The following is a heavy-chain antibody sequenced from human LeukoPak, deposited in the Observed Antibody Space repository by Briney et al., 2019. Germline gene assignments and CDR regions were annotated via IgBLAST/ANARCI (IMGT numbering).Heavy chain of an antibody. D-gene: IGHD5-24*01. J-gene: IGHJ3*01. Sequence: GGSLRLSCVASGFTFSTYGIHWVRQAPGKGLEWVAFVRFDGSNKYYADPVKGRFTISRDNSKNTLYVQMNSLRAEDTAVYYCAKDRSRDGYDAFDLWGQGTMVSVSS. CDR2: VRFDGSNK. V-gene: IGHV3-30*02. CDR3: AKDRSRDGYDAFDL. CDR1: GFTFSTYG.